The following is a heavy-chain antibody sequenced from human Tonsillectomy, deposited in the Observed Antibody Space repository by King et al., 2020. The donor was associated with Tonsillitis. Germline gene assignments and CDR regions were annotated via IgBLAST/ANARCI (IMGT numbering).Heavy chain of an antibody. V-gene: IGHV5-51*01. CDR2: IYPGDSDI. J-gene: IGHJ3*01. CDR1: GYSFTTYW. D-gene: IGHD3-10*01. CDR3: ARHFERLGGRFGGDAFDV. Sequence: QLVQSGAEVKKPGESLKISCKGSGYSFTTYWIGWVRQMPGKGLEWMGIIYPGDSDIRYSPSLQGQVTISADKSISTAYLQWSSLKASDTAMYYCARHFERLGGRFGGDAFDVWGQGTMVTVSS.